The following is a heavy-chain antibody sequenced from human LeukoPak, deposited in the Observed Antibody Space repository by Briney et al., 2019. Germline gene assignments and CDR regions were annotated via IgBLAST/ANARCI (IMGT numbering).Heavy chain of an antibody. V-gene: IGHV3-23*01. Sequence: GGSLRLSCAASGFTFSSYAMSWVRQAPGKGLEWVSAISGSGGSTYYADSVKGRFTISRDNSKNTLYLQMNSLRAEDTAVYYCAKPYYYDSSGSLPFDYWGQGTLVTVSS. CDR1: GFTFSSYA. D-gene: IGHD3-22*01. CDR3: AKPYYYDSSGSLPFDY. J-gene: IGHJ4*02. CDR2: ISGSGGST.